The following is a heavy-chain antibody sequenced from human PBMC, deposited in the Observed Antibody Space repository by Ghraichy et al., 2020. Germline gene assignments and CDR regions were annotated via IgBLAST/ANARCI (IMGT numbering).Heavy chain of an antibody. CDR2: IRSKAYGGTT. CDR1: GFTFGDYA. CDR3: TRVHVVGAFTFDY. D-gene: IGHD1-26*01. Sequence: GGSLRLSCTASGFTFGDYAMSWFRQAPGKGLEWVGFIRSKAYGGTTEYAASVKGRFTISRDDSKSIAYLQMNSLKTEDTAVYYCTRVHVVGAFTFDYWGQGTLVTVSS. J-gene: IGHJ4*02. V-gene: IGHV3-49*03.